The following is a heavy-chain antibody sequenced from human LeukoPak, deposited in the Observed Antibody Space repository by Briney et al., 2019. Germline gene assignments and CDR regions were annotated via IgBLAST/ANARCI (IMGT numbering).Heavy chain of an antibody. CDR3: ARDTKRSRARWENLGIDP. J-gene: IGHJ5*02. D-gene: IGHD3-16*01. V-gene: IGHV1-18*01. CDR2: IITYNGNA. Sequence: ASVKVSCKASGYTFTTYGISWVRQAPGQGLEWMGYIITYNGNANYAQKLQGRVTMTTDTSTSTAYMELRSLRSDDTAVYYCARDTKRSRARWENLGIDPWGQGTLVTVSS. CDR1: GYTFTTYG.